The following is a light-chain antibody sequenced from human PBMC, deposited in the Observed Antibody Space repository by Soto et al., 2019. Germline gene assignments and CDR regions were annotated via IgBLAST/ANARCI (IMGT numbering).Light chain of an antibody. CDR2: GAS. Sequence: IVLTQSPGTLSSSPGQVATLSCRASQSVSTNFFARYQQKPGHAPRLRIYGASTRATGIPDRFSGSGAGTLFTLTISGRAPEDLAVYYCRQNGRTSWTFGQRTKVEIQ. CDR1: QSVSTNF. CDR3: RQNGRTSWT. J-gene: IGKJ1*01. V-gene: IGKV3-20*01.